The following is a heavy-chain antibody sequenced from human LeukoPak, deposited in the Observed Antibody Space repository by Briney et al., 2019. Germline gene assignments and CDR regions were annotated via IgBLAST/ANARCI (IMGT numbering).Heavy chain of an antibody. CDR1: GFTFSDYY. V-gene: IGHV3-11*01. J-gene: IGHJ6*02. Sequence: GGSLRLSCAASGFTFSDYYMSWIRQAPGKGLEWVPYISSSGSTIYYADSVKGRFTISRDNAKNSLYLQMNSLRAEDTAVYYCARDGILTPYYGMDVWGQGTTVTVSS. CDR2: ISSSGSTI. CDR3: ARDGILTPYYGMDV. D-gene: IGHD3-9*01.